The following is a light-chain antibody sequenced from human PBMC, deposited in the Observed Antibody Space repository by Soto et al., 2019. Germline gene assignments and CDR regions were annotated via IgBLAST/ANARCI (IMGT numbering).Light chain of an antibody. J-gene: IGKJ4*01. CDR1: QGISSW. CDR3: QQANSFPLT. CDR2: AAS. Sequence: DIQMTQSPSSVSASVGDRVTIACRASQGISSWVAWYQQKTGTEHELLIYAASSLQSGVPSRFSGSGSGTDCTLTISSLQPEEVATYYCQQANSFPLTFGGGTKVDNK. V-gene: IGKV1-12*01.